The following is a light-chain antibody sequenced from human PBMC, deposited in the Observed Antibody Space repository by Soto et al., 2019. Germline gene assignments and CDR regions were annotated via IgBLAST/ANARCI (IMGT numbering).Light chain of an antibody. Sequence: QSALAQPTSVSGSPGQSIAISCTGTSSDVGGYNYVSWHQQHPGKAPKVLISVVSNRPSGVSNRFSGSKSGNTASLTVSGLQAEDEADYYCCSYAGSYTWVFGSGTKVTVL. J-gene: IGLJ1*01. V-gene: IGLV2-14*01. CDR3: CSYAGSYTWV. CDR1: SSDVGGYNY. CDR2: VVS.